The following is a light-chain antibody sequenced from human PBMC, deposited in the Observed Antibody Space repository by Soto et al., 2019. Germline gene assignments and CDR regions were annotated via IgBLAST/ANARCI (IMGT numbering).Light chain of an antibody. J-gene: IGKJ5*01. CDR1: QNINNY. CDR3: QQYENRPT. CDR2: DAS. V-gene: IGKV1-33*01. Sequence: DIQMTQCNYSLSASVGDRVTITCQASQNINNYLNWYQQKPGRAPKLLIYDASNLEAGVPSRFRGSGSGTDFTFTISRLQPEDIATYYCQQYENRPTFGQGTRLEIK.